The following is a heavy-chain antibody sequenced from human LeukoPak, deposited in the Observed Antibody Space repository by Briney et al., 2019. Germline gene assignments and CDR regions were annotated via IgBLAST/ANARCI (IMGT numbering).Heavy chain of an antibody. D-gene: IGHD2/OR15-2a*01. CDR1: GSTFSSYA. V-gene: IGHV3-23*01. J-gene: IGHJ6*02. CDR3: AREWDYLDV. CDR2: ISGGGGST. Sequence: GGSLRLSCAASGSTFSSYAMSWVRQSPGKGLEWVSVISGGGGSTYYADSVKGRFTISRDNAKNTLYLQMNSLRAEDTAVYYCAREWDYLDVWGQGTTVTVSS.